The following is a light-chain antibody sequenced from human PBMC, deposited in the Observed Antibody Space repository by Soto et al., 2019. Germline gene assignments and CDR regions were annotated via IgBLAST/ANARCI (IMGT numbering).Light chain of an antibody. Sequence: QSALTQPASVSGSPGQSITVSCTGTSSDVGSYNLVSWYQQHPGKAPKLMIHEGSKRPSGVSNRFSGSKSGNTASLTISGPQAEDEAYYYCCSYAGSSIWVFGGGTKLTVL. CDR2: EGS. V-gene: IGLV2-23*01. J-gene: IGLJ3*02. CDR1: SSDVGSYNL. CDR3: CSYAGSSIWV.